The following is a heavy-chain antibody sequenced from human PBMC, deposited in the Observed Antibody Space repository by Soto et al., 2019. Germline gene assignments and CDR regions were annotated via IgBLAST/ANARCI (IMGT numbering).Heavy chain of an antibody. V-gene: IGHV1-69*02. CDR3: ARGPSDSRGYSATLTFDY. D-gene: IGHD3-22*01. CDR1: GGTFSSYT. Sequence: QVQLVQSGAEVKKPGSSVKVSCKASGGTFSSYTISWVRQAPGQGLEWMGRIIPILGIANYAQKFQGRVTITADKCTSTAYMAMSSLRSEDTAVYYCARGPSDSRGYSATLTFDYWGQGTLVTVSS. J-gene: IGHJ4*02. CDR2: IIPILGIA.